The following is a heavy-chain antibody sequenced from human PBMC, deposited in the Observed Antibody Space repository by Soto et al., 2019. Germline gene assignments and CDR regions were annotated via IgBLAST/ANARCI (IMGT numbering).Heavy chain of an antibody. V-gene: IGHV3-11*01. D-gene: IGHD4-4*01. Sequence: QVQLVESGGGLVNPGGSLRLSCAASGFIFSDYYLSWIRQAPGKGLEWVSYISGRGSTINYADSVKGRFTISRDNAKNSLYLQMNSLRAEDTAVYYCARDQSYSNSQTFYYWGQGTLVTVSS. CDR3: ARDQSYSNSQTFYY. CDR1: GFIFSDYY. CDR2: ISGRGSTI. J-gene: IGHJ4*02.